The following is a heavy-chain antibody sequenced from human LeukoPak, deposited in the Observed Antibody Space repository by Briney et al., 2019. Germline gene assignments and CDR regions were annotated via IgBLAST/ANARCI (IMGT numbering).Heavy chain of an antibody. CDR3: ARDWAGYYGSGSPIDY. D-gene: IGHD3-10*01. J-gene: IGHJ4*02. V-gene: IGHV1-69*05. Sequence: ASVKVSCKASGGTFGSYAISWVRQAPGQGLEWMGGIIPIFGTANYAQKLQGRVTMTTDTSTSTAYMELRSLRSDDTAVYYCARDWAGYYGSGSPIDYWGQGTLVTVSS. CDR1: GGTFGSYA. CDR2: IIPIFGTA.